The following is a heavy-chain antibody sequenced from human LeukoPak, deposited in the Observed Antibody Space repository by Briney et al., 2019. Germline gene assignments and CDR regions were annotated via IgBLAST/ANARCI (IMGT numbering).Heavy chain of an antibody. CDR1: GFTFSSYA. CDR2: ISGSGGST. CDR3: AKALRGSYYDLWSGYPGPGY. V-gene: IGHV3-23*01. Sequence: PGGSLRLSCAASGFTFSSYAMSWVRQAPGKGLEWVSAISGSGGSTYYADSVKGRFTISRDNSKNTLYLQMNSLRAEDTAVYYCAKALRGSYYDLWSGYPGPGYWGQGTLVTVSS. D-gene: IGHD3-3*01. J-gene: IGHJ4*02.